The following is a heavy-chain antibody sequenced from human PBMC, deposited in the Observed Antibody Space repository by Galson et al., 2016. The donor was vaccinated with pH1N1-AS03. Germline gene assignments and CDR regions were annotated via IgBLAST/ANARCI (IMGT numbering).Heavy chain of an antibody. J-gene: IGHJ4*02. CDR1: GGSISSGDHY. CDR2: IYYTGTT. D-gene: IGHD2-2*01. Sequence: LSLTCSVSGGSISSGDHYWSWIRQSPRKGLGWIGYIYYTGTTYYNPSLKSRVTISVDTSKNQFSLKVTSVTAADTAVYYCASWALSCSTANCWGAYYFDYWGQGTLVTVSS. V-gene: IGHV4-30-4*01. CDR3: ASWALSCSTANCWGAYYFDY.